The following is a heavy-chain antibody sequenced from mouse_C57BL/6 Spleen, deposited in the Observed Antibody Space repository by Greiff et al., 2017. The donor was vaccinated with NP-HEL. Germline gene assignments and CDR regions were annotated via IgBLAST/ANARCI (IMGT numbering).Heavy chain of an antibody. CDR1: GYAFSSSW. Sequence: VQLQQSGPELVKPGASVKISCKASGYAFSSSWMNWVKQRPGKGLEWIGRIYPGDGDTNYNGKFKGKATLTADKSSSTAYMQLSSLTSEDSAVYVCARSRDYYGSTYYFDYWGQGTTLTVSS. CDR3: ARSRDYYGSTYYFDY. J-gene: IGHJ2*01. V-gene: IGHV1-82*01. D-gene: IGHD1-1*01. CDR2: IYPGDGDT.